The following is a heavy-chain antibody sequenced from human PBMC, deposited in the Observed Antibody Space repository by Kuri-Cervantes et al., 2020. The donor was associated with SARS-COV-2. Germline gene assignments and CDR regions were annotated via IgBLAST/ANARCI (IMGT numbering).Heavy chain of an antibody. D-gene: IGHD6-19*01. CDR2: TYYRSKWYN. Sequence: LRLSCAISGDSVSSNSAAWNWIRQSPSRGLEWLGRTYYRSKWYNDYAVSVKGRITINPDTSKNQFSLQLNSVTPEDTAVYYCARDPTVAVHWYFDLWGRGTLVTVSS. V-gene: IGHV6-1*01. J-gene: IGHJ2*01. CDR3: ARDPTVAVHWYFDL. CDR1: GDSVSSNSAA.